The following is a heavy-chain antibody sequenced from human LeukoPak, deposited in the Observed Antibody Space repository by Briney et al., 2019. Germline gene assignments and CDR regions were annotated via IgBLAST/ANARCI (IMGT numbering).Heavy chain of an antibody. CDR3: AKASDRYYFEY. J-gene: IGHJ4*02. CDR2: ISASGGST. Sequence: GGSLRLSCAASGFTFDDYAMHWVRQAPGKGLEWVSAISASGGSTYYADSVKGRFTISRDNSKNTLCLQMNSLRAEDTAVYYCAKASDRYYFEYWGQGTLVTVSS. V-gene: IGHV3-23*01. CDR1: GFTFDDYA.